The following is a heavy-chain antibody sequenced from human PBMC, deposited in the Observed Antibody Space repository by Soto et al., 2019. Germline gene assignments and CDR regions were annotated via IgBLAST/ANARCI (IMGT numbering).Heavy chain of an antibody. CDR1: GDSVSTNSAT. CDR2: TYYRSKWDY. D-gene: IGHD2-8*01. J-gene: IGHJ5*01. CDR3: ARLIGNSWLDS. Sequence: SQTLSLTCVISGDSVSTNSATWDWIRQSPSRGLEWLGGTYYRSKWDYDYAASVKGRININPDTSNNQVSLHLDSVTPDDTAVYYCARLIGNSWLDSWGQGTLVTVSS. V-gene: IGHV6-1*01.